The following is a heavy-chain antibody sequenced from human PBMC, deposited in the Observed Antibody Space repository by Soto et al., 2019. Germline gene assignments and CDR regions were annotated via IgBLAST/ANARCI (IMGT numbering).Heavy chain of an antibody. CDR2: ISAYNGNT. CDR3: AGVEARRWGNDAFAI. D-gene: IGHD1-26*01. V-gene: IGHV1-18*01. J-gene: IGHJ3*02. Sequence: SVKVSCKASGYTFTSYGISWVRQAPGQGLEWMGWISAYNGNTNYAQKLQGRVTMTTDTSTSTAYMELRSLRSDDTAVYYCAGVEARRWGNDAFAIWGQGTMATVSS. CDR1: GYTFTSYG.